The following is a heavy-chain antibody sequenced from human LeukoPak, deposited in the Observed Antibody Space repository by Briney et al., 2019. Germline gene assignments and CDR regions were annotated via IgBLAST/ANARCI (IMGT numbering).Heavy chain of an antibody. D-gene: IGHD6-13*01. V-gene: IGHV1-8*01. Sequence: ASVTVSFKASGYTFTSYDIDWVRQGTGQGLEWMGWMNPNSGNTGYAQKFQGRVTMTRNTSISTAYMELSSLRSEDTAVYYCARGYIAAGWSDYWGQGTLVTVSS. CDR3: ARGYIAAGWSDY. CDR2: MNPNSGNT. CDR1: GYTFTSYD. J-gene: IGHJ4*02.